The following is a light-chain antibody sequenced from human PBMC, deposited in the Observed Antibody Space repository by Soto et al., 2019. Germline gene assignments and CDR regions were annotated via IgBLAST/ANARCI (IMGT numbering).Light chain of an antibody. V-gene: IGKV4-1*01. CDR2: WAS. CDR1: QSVLHSSNNMNY. J-gene: IGKJ4*01. Sequence: IVMTQSPDSLAVSLGERATINCKSSQSVLHSSNNMNYLTWYQHKPGQPPKVLIYWASTRESGVPDRFSGSGFGTDFTLTISSLQAEDVAVYYCQQYHSAPLTFGGGTKVEI. CDR3: QQYHSAPLT.